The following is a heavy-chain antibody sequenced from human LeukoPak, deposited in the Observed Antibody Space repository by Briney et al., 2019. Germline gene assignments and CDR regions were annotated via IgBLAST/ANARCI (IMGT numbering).Heavy chain of an antibody. CDR3: ARGGSVTSATSFDY. CDR1: GGTFSSYA. V-gene: IGHV1-69*01. D-gene: IGHD3-10*01. CDR2: IIPIFGTA. J-gene: IGHJ4*02. Sequence: SVKVSCKASGGTFSSYAISWVRQAPGQGLEWMGGIIPIFGTANYAQKFQGRVTITADESTSTAYKELSSLRSEDTAVYYCARGGSVTSATSFDYWGQGTLVTVSS.